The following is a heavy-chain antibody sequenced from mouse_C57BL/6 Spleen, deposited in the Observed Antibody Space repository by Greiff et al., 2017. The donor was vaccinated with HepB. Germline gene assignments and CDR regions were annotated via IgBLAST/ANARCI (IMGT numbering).Heavy chain of an antibody. J-gene: IGHJ3*01. CDR1: GFTFSSYA. D-gene: IGHD2-4*01. Sequence: EVQLVESGGGLVKPGGSLKLSCAASGFTFSSYAMSWVRQTPEKRLEWVATISDGGSYTYYPDNVKGRFTISRDNAKNNLYLQMSHLKSEDTAMYYCARVYDYDEGAWFAYWGQGTLVTVSA. CDR3: ARVYDYDEGAWFAY. CDR2: ISDGGSYT. V-gene: IGHV5-4*01.